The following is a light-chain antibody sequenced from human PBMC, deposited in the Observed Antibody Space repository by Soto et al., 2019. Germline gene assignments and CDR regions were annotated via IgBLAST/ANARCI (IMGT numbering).Light chain of an antibody. J-gene: IGKJ2*01. CDR3: QQYNSYSSP. Sequence: DIQMTQSPSTLSASVGDRVTITCRASQSISSWLAWYQQKPGKAPKLLIYKAFSLESGVPSRFSGSGSGTEFTLTISSLQPDDFATYYYQQYNSYSSPFGQGTKLEIK. CDR1: QSISSW. CDR2: KAF. V-gene: IGKV1-5*03.